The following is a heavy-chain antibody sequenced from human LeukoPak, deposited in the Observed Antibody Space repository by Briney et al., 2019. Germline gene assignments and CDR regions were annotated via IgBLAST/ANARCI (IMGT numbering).Heavy chain of an antibody. CDR2: IYHSGST. V-gene: IGHV4-38-2*01. D-gene: IGHD3-16*01. J-gene: IGHJ4*02. CDR1: GNSISSGYY. CDR3: ARGAYDFDY. Sequence: SETLSLTCAVSGNSISSGYYWGWIRQPPGKGLEWIGSIYHSGSTYYNPSLKSRVTISVDTSKNQFSLKLSSVTAADTAVYDCARGAYDFDYWGQGTLVTVSS.